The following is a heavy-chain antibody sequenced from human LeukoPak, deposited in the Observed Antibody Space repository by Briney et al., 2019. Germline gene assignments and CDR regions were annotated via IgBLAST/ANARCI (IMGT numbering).Heavy chain of an antibody. D-gene: IGHD2-15*01. J-gene: IGHJ6*03. CDR1: GFTFSSYW. Sequence: GGSLRLSCAASGFTFSSYWMSWVRQAPGKGLEWVANIKQDGSEKYYVDSVKGRFTISRDNAKNSLYLQMNSLRAEDTAVYYCARVMVVAATRYYYYYMDVWGKGTTVTISS. CDR2: IKQDGSEK. CDR3: ARVMVVAATRYYYYYMDV. V-gene: IGHV3-7*01.